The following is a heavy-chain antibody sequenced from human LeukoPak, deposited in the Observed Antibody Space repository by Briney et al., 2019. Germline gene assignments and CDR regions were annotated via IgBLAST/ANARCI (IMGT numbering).Heavy chain of an antibody. Sequence: GGSLRLSCAASGFTFSSYAMSWVRQAPGKGLEWVSAISGSGGSTYYADSVKGRFTISRDNSKNTLYLQMNSLRAEDTAVYYCAKGRENYDILTGNYRPYNWFDPWGQGTLVTVSS. CDR3: AKGRENYDILTGNYRPYNWFDP. V-gene: IGHV3-23*01. CDR2: ISGSGGST. CDR1: GFTFSSYA. D-gene: IGHD3-9*01. J-gene: IGHJ5*02.